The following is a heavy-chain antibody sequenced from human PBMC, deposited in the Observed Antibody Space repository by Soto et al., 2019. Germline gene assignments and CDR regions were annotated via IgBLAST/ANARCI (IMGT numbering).Heavy chain of an antibody. CDR3: AREEGYCSGGSCYRGWFDP. CDR2: IIPIFGTA. D-gene: IGHD2-15*01. Sequence: GASVKVSCKASGYTFSSYAISWVRQAPGQGLEWMGGIIPIFGTANYAQKFQGRVTITADESTSTAYMELSSLRSEDTAVYYCAREEGYCSGGSCYRGWFDPWGQGTLVTVSS. V-gene: IGHV1-69*13. CDR1: GYTFSSYA. J-gene: IGHJ5*02.